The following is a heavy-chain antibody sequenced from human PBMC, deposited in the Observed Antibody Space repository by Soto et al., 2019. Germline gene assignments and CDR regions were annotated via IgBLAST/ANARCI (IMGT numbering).Heavy chain of an antibody. J-gene: IGHJ3*02. CDR1: GYPVTAYY. CDR3: ARGGGVGVAGSAAFDM. Sequence: QLHLVQSGAVVKKPGASVTVSCSASGYPVTAYYMHWVRQAPGRGLEWMGGINPATGAAKYTQPFQGRVTMTRDTATSTVFMELSGLTSEDTAVLYWARGGGVGVAGSAAFDMWGQGTLVTVSS. CDR2: INPATGAA. V-gene: IGHV1-2*02. D-gene: IGHD3-3*01.